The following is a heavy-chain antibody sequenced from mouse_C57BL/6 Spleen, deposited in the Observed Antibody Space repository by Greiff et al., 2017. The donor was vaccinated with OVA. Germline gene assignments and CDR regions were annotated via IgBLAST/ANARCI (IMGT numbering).Heavy chain of an antibody. J-gene: IGHJ2*01. CDR3: ARPIYYGYLGDY. D-gene: IGHD2-2*01. Sequence: EVQLQQSGPVLVKPGASVKMSCKASGYTFTDYYMNWVKQSHGKSLEWIGVINPYNGGTSYNQKFKGKATLTVDKSSSTAYMELNSLTSEDSAVYYCARPIYYGYLGDYWGQGTTLTVSS. CDR1: GYTFTDYY. CDR2: INPYNGGT. V-gene: IGHV1-19*01.